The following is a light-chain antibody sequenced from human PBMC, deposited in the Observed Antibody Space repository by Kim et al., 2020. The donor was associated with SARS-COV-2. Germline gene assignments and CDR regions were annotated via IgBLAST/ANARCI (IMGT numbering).Light chain of an antibody. CDR2: WAS. CDR1: QSVLYRSNNKNH. V-gene: IGKV4-1*01. Sequence: ATSKVKSSQSVLYRSNNKNHLAWDQQKPGQPPMLLVYWASTRESGVPDRFSGSGSGKDFTRTISSLQAEDVAVYYCQQYFTTPPTFGGGTKVDIK. CDR3: QQYFTTPPT. J-gene: IGKJ4*01.